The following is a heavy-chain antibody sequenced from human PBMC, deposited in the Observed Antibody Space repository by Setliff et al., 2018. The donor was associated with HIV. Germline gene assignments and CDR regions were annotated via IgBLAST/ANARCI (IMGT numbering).Heavy chain of an antibody. V-gene: IGHV4-61*02. J-gene: IGHJ4*02. CDR3: ARAAAGNTGPFDL. CDR2: VSSRGDT. CDR1: GGSISSSSYY. D-gene: IGHD4-17*01. Sequence: SETLSLTCIVSGGSISSSSYYWSWIRQPAGKGLEWIGRVSSRGDTNYNPSLKSRVTMSVDTSKNQLSLKLTSVTASDTAVYYCARAAAGNTGPFDLWGQGSPVTVSS.